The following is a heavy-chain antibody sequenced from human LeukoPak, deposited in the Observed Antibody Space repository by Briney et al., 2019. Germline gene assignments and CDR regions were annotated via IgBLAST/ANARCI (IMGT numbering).Heavy chain of an antibody. V-gene: IGHV3-30*04. J-gene: IGHJ4*02. CDR1: GFTFSAYA. Sequence: DPGGSLRLSCAASGFTFSAYAIHWVRQAPGKGLEWVAVISYDGSNKYYADSVKGRFTISRDNSKNTLYLQMNSLRAEDTAVYYCARGPLAAAGSGYYFDYWGQGTLVTVSS. D-gene: IGHD6-13*01. CDR3: ARGPLAAAGSGYYFDY. CDR2: ISYDGSNK.